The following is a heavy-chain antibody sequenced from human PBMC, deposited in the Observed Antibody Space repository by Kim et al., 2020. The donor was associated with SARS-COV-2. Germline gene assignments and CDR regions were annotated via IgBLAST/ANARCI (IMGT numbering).Heavy chain of an antibody. D-gene: IGHD3-16*01. J-gene: IGHJ5*02. CDR3: ARSLGRLEWFDP. V-gene: IGHV5-51*01. Sequence: RYSPSFQGQVTISADKSISTAYLQWSSLKASDTAMYYCARSLGRLEWFDPWGQGTLVTVSS.